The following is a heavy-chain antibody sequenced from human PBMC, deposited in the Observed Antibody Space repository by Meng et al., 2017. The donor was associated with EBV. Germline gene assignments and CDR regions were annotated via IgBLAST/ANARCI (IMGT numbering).Heavy chain of an antibody. D-gene: IGHD3-22*01. CDR2: MNPNSGNT. CDR1: GYTFTSYD. J-gene: IGHJ5*02. Sequence: LGQCGAVVKNPWPPVKDSCKASGYTFTSYDINWVRQATGQGLEWMGWMNPNSGNTGYAQKFQGRVTMTRNTSISTAYMELSSLRSEDTAVYYCARGPYYYDSSGYYYGEFDPWGQGTLVTVSS. V-gene: IGHV1-8*01. CDR3: ARGPYYYDSSGYYYGEFDP.